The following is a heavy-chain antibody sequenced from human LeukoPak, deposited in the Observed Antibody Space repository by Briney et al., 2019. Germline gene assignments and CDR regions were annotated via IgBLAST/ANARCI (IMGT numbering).Heavy chain of an antibody. CDR3: VKEYCSGGSCYFGY. V-gene: IGHV3-64D*06. Sequence: GGSLRLSCSASGFTFSSYAMHWVRQAPGKGLEYVSAISSNGGSTYYADSVKGRFTISRDNSKNTLYLQMSSLRAEDTAVYYCVKEYCSGGSCYFGYWGQGTLVTVSS. CDR2: ISSNGGST. CDR1: GFTFSSYA. D-gene: IGHD2-15*01. J-gene: IGHJ4*02.